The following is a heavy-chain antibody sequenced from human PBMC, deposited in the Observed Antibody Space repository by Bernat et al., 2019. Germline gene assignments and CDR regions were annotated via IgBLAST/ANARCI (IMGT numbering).Heavy chain of an antibody. J-gene: IGHJ4*02. CDR2: IDNTGSP. Sequence: EVQLVETGGGLIQPGGSLRLSCVVSGFTVSSNSMNWVRQAPGTGLEWVSIIDNTGSPYYADSVKGRFTISRDNSRNMLFLQMNSLRAEDTVVYYCARHDGGFGPFDYWGQGTLVTVSS. CDR1: GFTVSSNS. V-gene: IGHV3-53*05. D-gene: IGHD2-15*01. CDR3: ARHDGGFGPFDY.